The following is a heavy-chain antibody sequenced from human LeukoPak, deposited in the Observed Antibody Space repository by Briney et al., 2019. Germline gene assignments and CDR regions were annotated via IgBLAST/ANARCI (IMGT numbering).Heavy chain of an antibody. Sequence: SETLSLTCTVSGGSISSGGYYWSWIRQPPGKGLEWIGYIYHSGSTYYNPSLKSRVTISADTSKNQFSLQLSSVTAADTAVYYCARDPFNGDDYWGQGTLVTVSS. V-gene: IGHV4-30-2*01. D-gene: IGHD3-10*01. CDR2: IYHSGST. CDR1: GGSISSGGYY. CDR3: ARDPFNGDDY. J-gene: IGHJ4*02.